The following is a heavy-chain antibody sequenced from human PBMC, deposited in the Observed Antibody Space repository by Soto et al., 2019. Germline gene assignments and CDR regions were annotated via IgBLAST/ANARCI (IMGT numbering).Heavy chain of an antibody. V-gene: IGHV4-4*07. Sequence: VRLQESGPGLVEPSETLSLTCSVSGDSINNYYRSWIRQPAGKGLEWIGRIYSSGSPNYNPSLKTRCTASVDTSKNHGFLSVTSVTAADTADYFCARGGTRSADRTTYWGQGIQVLVSP. CDR3: ARGGTRSADRTTY. J-gene: IGHJ4*02. D-gene: IGHD1-1*01. CDR1: GDSINNYY. CDR2: IYSSGSP.